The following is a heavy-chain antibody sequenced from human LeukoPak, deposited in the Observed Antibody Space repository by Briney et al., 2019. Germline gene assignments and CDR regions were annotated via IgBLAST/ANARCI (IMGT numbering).Heavy chain of an antibody. CDR3: ARDLGKTYYYDSSGYPD. V-gene: IGHV1-69*13. CDR2: IIPIFGTA. J-gene: IGHJ4*02. D-gene: IGHD3-22*01. CDR1: GYTFTSYA. Sequence: SVKVSCKASGYTFTSYAISWVRQAPGQGLEWMGGIIPIFGTANYAQKFQGRVTITADESTSTAYMELSSLRSEDTAVYYCARDLGKTYYYDSSGYPDWGQGTLVTVSS.